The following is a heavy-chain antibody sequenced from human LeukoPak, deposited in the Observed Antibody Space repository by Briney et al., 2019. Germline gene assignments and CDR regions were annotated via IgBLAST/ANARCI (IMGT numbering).Heavy chain of an antibody. J-gene: IGHJ5*02. V-gene: IGHV3-9*01. D-gene: IGHD3-10*01. CDR1: GFTIDDYA. CDR3: VKGGGSMLRGVTENWFDP. Sequence: PGGSLRLSCAASGFTIDDYALHWVRQVPGKGLEWVSGISWDSRKIDYTDSVKGRFTISRDNAKNSLYLQMNGLRSEDTALYYCVKGGGSMLRGVTENWFDPWGQGTLVTVSS. CDR2: ISWDSRKI.